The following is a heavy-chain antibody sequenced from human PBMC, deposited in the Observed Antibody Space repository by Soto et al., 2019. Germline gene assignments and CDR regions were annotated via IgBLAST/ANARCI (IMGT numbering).Heavy chain of an antibody. J-gene: IGHJ3*02. D-gene: IGHD1-26*01. CDR3: AGGSAVVGAWYVFEM. CDR2: VSPYNGNT. CDR1: GYSFPSHG. Sequence: QAQLVQSGAEVQNPGASVKVSCKASGYSFPSHGINWVRQAPGQGLEWMGWVSPYNGNTNYAQNLQGRVTMTTDTSTSTAYMELRSLRSDDTAVYYCAGGSAVVGAWYVFEMWCQGTMVTVSS. V-gene: IGHV1-18*01.